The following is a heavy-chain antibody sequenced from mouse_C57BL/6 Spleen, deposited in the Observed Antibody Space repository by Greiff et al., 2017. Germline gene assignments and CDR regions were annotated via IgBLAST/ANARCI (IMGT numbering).Heavy chain of an antibody. Sequence: EVKLVESGEGLVKPGGSLKLSCAASGFTFSSYAMSWVRQTPEKRLEWVAYISSGGDYIYYADTVKGRFTISRDNARNTLYLQMSSLKSEDTAMYYCTREGGYYGDYYAMDYWGQGTPVTVSS. CDR3: TREGGYYGDYYAMDY. V-gene: IGHV5-9-1*02. CDR1: GFTFSSYA. J-gene: IGHJ4*01. D-gene: IGHD2-3*01. CDR2: ISSGGDYI.